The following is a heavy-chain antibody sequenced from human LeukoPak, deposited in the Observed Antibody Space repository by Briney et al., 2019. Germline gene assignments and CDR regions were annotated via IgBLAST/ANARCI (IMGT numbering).Heavy chain of an antibody. CDR3: AKDLGYSSGWYFGAFDI. CDR1: GFTFSSYA. J-gene: IGHJ3*02. CDR2: ISGSGGST. Sequence: GGSLRLSCAASGFTFSSYAMSWVRQAPGKGLEWVSAISGSGGSTYYADSVKGRLTISRDNSKNTLYLQMNSLRAEDTAVYYCAKDLGYSSGWYFGAFDIWGQGTMVTVSS. D-gene: IGHD6-19*01. V-gene: IGHV3-23*01.